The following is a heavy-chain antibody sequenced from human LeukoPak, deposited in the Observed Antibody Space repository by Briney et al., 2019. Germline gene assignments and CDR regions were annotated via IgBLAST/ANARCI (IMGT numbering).Heavy chain of an antibody. Sequence: GGSLRLSCAVSGFTFSSYAMAWVRQAPGKGLEWVSGISGSGDATWYADSVKGRFTISRDNSKNTVSLQMNSLRPEDTAIYYCAKCSRSSCFAAGAFDCWGQGTQVTVSS. D-gene: IGHD2-15*01. CDR2: ISGSGDAT. J-gene: IGHJ4*02. V-gene: IGHV3-23*01. CDR3: AKCSRSSCFAAGAFDC. CDR1: GFTFSSYA.